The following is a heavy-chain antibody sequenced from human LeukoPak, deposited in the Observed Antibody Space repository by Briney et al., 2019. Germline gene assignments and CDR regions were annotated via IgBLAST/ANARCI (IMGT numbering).Heavy chain of an antibody. CDR3: ARPLYSGYDSPLWY. J-gene: IGHJ4*02. CDR2: IYPGDSDT. CDR1: GYSFTSYW. V-gene: IGHV5-51*01. D-gene: IGHD5-12*01. Sequence: GESLKSSCKGSGYSFTSYWIGWVRQMPGKGLGWMGIIYPGDSDTRYSPSFQGQVTISADKSISTAYLQWSSLKASDTAMYCCARPLYSGYDSPLWYWGQGTLVTVSS.